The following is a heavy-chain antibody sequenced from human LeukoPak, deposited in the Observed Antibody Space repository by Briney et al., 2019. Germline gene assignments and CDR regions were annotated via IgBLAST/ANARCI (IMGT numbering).Heavy chain of an antibody. CDR3: ARSYYDSSGYYPVDY. V-gene: IGHV1-18*01. CDR1: GYTFTSYG. D-gene: IGHD3-22*01. Sequence: ASVKVSRKASGYTFTSYGISWVRQAPGQGLEWMGWISAYNGNTNYAQKLQGRVTMTTDTSTSTAYMELRSLRSDDTAVYYCARSYYDSSGYYPVDYWGQGTLVTVSS. CDR2: ISAYNGNT. J-gene: IGHJ4*02.